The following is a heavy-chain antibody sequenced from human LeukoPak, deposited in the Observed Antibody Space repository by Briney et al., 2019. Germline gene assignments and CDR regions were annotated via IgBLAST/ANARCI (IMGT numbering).Heavy chain of an antibody. Sequence: PGGSLRLSCAASGIISNHYWMSWVRQVPGKGLEWVANIKEDGSEKNYVDSVKGRFTISRDNARNSLYLQMNSLRAEDTAVYYCARRGWQFDSWGQGTLVTVSS. J-gene: IGHJ4*02. D-gene: IGHD2-15*01. V-gene: IGHV3-7*01. CDR3: ARRGWQFDS. CDR1: GIISNHYW. CDR2: IKEDGSEK.